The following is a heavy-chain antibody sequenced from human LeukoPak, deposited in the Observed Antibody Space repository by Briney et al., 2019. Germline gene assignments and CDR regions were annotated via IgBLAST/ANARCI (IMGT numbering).Heavy chain of an antibody. V-gene: IGHV1-69*05. D-gene: IGHD4-17*01. J-gene: IGHJ4*02. Sequence: ASVKVSCKASGGTFSSYAISWVRQAPGQGLEWMGGIIPIFGTANYAQKFQGRVTITTDESTSTAYMELSSLRAEDTAVYYCAKHGDYSFEDWGQGTLVTVSS. CDR1: GGTFSSYA. CDR2: IIPIFGTA. CDR3: AKHGDYSFED.